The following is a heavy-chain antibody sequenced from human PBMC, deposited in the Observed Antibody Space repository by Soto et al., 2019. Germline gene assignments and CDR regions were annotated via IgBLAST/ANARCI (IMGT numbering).Heavy chain of an antibody. CDR1: GGSITTGGYY. V-gene: IGHV4-31*03. Sequence: QVQLQESGPGLVKPSQTLSLTCTVSGGSITTGGYYWSWIRHHPGKGPAWIGYIYYSGSTYYNPSLYSRVTISVDTSKNQFSLRLSSVTAADTAVYYCARGLSVTLFDYWGQGALVAVSS. CDR2: IYYSGST. J-gene: IGHJ4*02. CDR3: ARGLSVTLFDY. D-gene: IGHD4-17*01.